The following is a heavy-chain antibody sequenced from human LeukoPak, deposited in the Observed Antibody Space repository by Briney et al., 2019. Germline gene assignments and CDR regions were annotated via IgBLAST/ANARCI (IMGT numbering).Heavy chain of an antibody. J-gene: IGHJ4*02. CDR1: GFTLSDYY. CDR2: ISSSGSTI. D-gene: IGHD6-6*01. V-gene: IGHV3-11*01. CDR3: ARIEYSSSYIDY. Sequence: GGSLRLSCAASGFTLSDYYMSWIRQAPGKGLEWVSYISSSGSTIYYADSVKGRFTISRDNAKNSLYLQMNSLRAEDTAVYYCARIEYSSSYIDYWGQGTLVTVSS.